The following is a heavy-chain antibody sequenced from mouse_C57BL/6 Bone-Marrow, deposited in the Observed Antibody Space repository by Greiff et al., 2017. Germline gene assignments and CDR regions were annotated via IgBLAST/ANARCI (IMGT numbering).Heavy chain of an antibody. CDR3: AGVVTTFLYWYFDV. J-gene: IGHJ1*03. D-gene: IGHD2-2*01. V-gene: IGHV5-4*01. CDR1: GFTFSSYA. CDR2: ISDGGSYT. Sequence: EVQVVESGGGLVKPGGSLKLSCAASGFTFSSYAMSWVRQTPDKRLEWVATISDGGSYTYYPDNVKGRFTISRDNAKNNLYLQMSHLKSEDTAMYYCAGVVTTFLYWYFDVWGTGTTVTVSS.